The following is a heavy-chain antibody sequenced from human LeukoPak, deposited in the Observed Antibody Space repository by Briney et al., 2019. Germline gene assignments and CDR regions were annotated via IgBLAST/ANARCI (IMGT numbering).Heavy chain of an antibody. V-gene: IGHV4-59*01. CDR2: SYHRGST. CDR1: GVSISTYY. Sequence: SETLSLTCTVSGVSISTYYWSWIRQSPGKGLEWIGWSYHRGSTSYNPSLKSRVAISVDTSKNQFSLKLTSVTAADTAVYYCASDAAAGSLLESDYWGQGTLVTVSS. J-gene: IGHJ4*02. D-gene: IGHD6-13*01. CDR3: ASDAAAGSLLESDY.